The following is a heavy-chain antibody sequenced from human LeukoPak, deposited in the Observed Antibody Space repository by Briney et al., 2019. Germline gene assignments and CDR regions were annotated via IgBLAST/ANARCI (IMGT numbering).Heavy chain of an antibody. CDR2: INTDGSST. CDR3: ASLLNYYDSSDSPG. V-gene: IGHV3-74*03. D-gene: IGHD3-22*01. Sequence: PGGSLRLSCAASGFTFSRYWMNWVRQAPGKGLVWVSRINTDGSSTMYADSVKGRFTISRDNAKSTLYLQMNSLRAEDTAMYFCASLLNYYDSSDSPGWGQGTLVTVSS. J-gene: IGHJ4*02. CDR1: GFTFSRYW.